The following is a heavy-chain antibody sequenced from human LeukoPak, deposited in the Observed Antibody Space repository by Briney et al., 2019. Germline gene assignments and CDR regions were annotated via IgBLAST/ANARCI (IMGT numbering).Heavy chain of an antibody. V-gene: IGHV3-7*05. CDR2: IKEDGSEK. D-gene: IGHD6-19*01. Sequence: GGSLRLSCAASGFIFNIYWMSWVRQAPGKGLEWVANIKEDGSEKYYVDSEKGRFTISRDNAKNSLYLQMNSLRTEDTAMYYCARVKSGWSGRDAFDIWGPGTRVTVSS. J-gene: IGHJ3*02. CDR3: ARVKSGWSGRDAFDI. CDR1: GFIFNIYW.